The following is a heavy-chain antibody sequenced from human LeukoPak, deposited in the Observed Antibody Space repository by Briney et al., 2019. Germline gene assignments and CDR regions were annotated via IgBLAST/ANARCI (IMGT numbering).Heavy chain of an antibody. CDR3: ADLGGGIDQ. J-gene: IGHJ4*02. V-gene: IGHV3-7*03. Sequence: GGSLRLSCTASGFAFSSFWMSWVRQAPGKGPEWVATIKPDGSDKYYVDSVQGRFTISRDNTKNSLYLQMNRLRVEDTAVYYCADLGGGIDQWGQGTRVTVSS. CDR1: GFAFSSFW. D-gene: IGHD3-16*01. CDR2: IKPDGSDK.